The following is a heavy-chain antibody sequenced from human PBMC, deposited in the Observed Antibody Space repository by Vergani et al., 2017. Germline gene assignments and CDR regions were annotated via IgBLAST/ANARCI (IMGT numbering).Heavy chain of an antibody. V-gene: IGHV4-61*02. CDR3: AVGQQLAAVDWFDP. D-gene: IGHD6-13*01. Sequence: VQLQESGPGLVKPSQTLSPTCTVSGGSISSGCSYWGWLRQPAGKGLEWIGGICTSGSTHYNPSLKSRVTISVDTSKNQFSLKLSSVTAADTAVYYCAVGQQLAAVDWFDPWGQGTLVTVSS. CDR2: ICTSGST. CDR1: GGSISSGCSY. J-gene: IGHJ5*02.